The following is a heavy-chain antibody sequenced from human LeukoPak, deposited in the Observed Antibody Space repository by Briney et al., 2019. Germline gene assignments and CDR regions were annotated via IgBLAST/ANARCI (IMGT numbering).Heavy chain of an antibody. CDR2: IYYSGST. D-gene: IGHD3-10*01. Sequence: PSETLSLTCTVSGGSISSSSYYWGWIRQPPGKGLEWIGSIYYSGSTYYNPSLKSRVTISVDTSKNQFSLKLSSATAADTAVYYCARQAHYYATSGYFDYWGQGTLVTVSS. V-gene: IGHV4-39*01. J-gene: IGHJ4*02. CDR3: ARQAHYYATSGYFDY. CDR1: GGSISSSSYY.